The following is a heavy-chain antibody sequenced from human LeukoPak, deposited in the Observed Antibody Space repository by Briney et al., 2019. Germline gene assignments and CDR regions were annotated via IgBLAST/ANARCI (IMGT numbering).Heavy chain of an antibody. Sequence: GESLKIPCKGSGYSFTSYWIGWVRQMPGKGLEWMGISYPGYSDPRYSPSCQGQVTLSADKSISPACPEWRRLEAPDTGMYYCARSDYSNYWYFDLWGRSTLVTVSS. V-gene: IGHV5-51*01. J-gene: IGHJ2*01. CDR1: GYSFTSYW. D-gene: IGHD4-11*01. CDR3: ARSDYSNYWYFDL. CDR2: SYPGYSDP.